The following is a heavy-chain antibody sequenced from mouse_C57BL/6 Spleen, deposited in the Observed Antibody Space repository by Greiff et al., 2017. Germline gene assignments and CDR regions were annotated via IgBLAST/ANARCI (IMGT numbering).Heavy chain of an antibody. CDR2: ISSGSSTI. Sequence: EVQLVESGGGLVKPGGSLKLSCAASGFTFSDYGMHWVRQAPEKGLEWVAYISSGSSTIYYADTVKGRITISRDNAKNTLFLQMTSLRSEDTAMYYCARPYYGSILYWYVDVWGTGTTVTVSS. V-gene: IGHV5-17*01. J-gene: IGHJ1*03. CDR1: GFTFSDYG. CDR3: ARPYYGSILYWYVDV. D-gene: IGHD1-1*01.